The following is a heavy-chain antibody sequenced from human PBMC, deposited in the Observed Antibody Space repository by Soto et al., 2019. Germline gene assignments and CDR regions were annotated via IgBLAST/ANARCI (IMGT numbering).Heavy chain of an antibody. Sequence: SETLSLTCTVSGGSISSGGYFWSWVRQHPGKGLEWIGNIYYSGRTYYNPSLKSRVTISVDTSKNQFSLKLSSVTAADTAVYYCARFAKEENPKVGSWYYFDYWGQGTPVTVSS. V-gene: IGHV4-31*03. D-gene: IGHD6-13*01. CDR2: IYYSGRT. J-gene: IGHJ4*02. CDR1: GGSISSGGYF. CDR3: ARFAKEENPKVGSWYYFDY.